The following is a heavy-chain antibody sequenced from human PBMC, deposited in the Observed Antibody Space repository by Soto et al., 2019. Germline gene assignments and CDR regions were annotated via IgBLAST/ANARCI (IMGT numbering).Heavy chain of an antibody. V-gene: IGHV1-69*13. J-gene: IGHJ5*02. D-gene: IGHD3-16*02. CDR3: ARFYYDYVWGSYRFNWFDP. Sequence: ASVKFSCKASGGTFSSYAIIWLRQAPGQGLEWMGVIIPIFGTANYAQKFQGRVTITADESTSTAYMELSSLRSEDTAVYYCARFYYDYVWGSYRFNWFDPWGQGTLVTVSS. CDR1: GGTFSSYA. CDR2: IIPIFGTA.